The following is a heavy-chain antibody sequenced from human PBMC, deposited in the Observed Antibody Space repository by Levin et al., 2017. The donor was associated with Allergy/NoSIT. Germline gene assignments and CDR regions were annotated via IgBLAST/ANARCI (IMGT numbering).Heavy chain of an antibody. CDR3: AKDRTEIVATTLSNWFDP. CDR2: ISGSGNTT. D-gene: IGHD5-12*01. V-gene: IGHV3-23*01. CDR1: GFTFSYYA. J-gene: IGHJ5*02. Sequence: PGGSLRLSCAASGFTFSYYAMSWVRQAPGKGLEWVSAISGSGNTTYHADSVKGRFSISRDNSKKTLYLQMNSLRADDTAVYYCAKDRTEIVATTLSNWFDPWGQGTLVTVSS.